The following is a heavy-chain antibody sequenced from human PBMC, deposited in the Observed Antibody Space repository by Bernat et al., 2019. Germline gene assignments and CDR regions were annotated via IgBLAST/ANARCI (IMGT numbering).Heavy chain of an antibody. CDR3: ARIIDYVDYGDGDI. CDR1: GFTFSSYS. CDR2: ISSSSTYI. D-gene: IGHD4-17*01. V-gene: IGHV3-21*04. Sequence: EVQLVESGGGLVKPGGSLRLSCAASGFTFSSYSMNLVRQAPGKGLEWVSSISSSSTYIYYADSVKGRFTISRDNAKNSLYLQMNSLRAEDTAVYYCARIIDYVDYGDGDIWGQGTMVTVSS. J-gene: IGHJ3*02.